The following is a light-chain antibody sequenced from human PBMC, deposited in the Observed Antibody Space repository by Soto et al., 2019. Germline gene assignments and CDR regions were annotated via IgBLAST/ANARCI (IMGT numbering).Light chain of an antibody. V-gene: IGKV1-39*01. CDR2: AAS. CDR3: QQSYSTSWM. J-gene: IGKJ1*01. Sequence: DIQMTQSPSSLSASVGDRVTITSRASQSISSYLNWYQQKPGKAPKLLIYAASSLQSGVPSRFSGSGSGTDFTLTISSLQPEDFATYNCQQSYSTSWMFGKGTKVEI. CDR1: QSISSY.